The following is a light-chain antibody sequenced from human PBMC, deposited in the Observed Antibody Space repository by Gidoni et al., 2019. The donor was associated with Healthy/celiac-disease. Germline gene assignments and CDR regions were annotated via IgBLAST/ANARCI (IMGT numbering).Light chain of an antibody. CDR1: QSVSSY. V-gene: IGKV3-11*01. CDR2: DAS. J-gene: IGKJ2*01. Sequence: EIVLTQSPATLSLSPGERATLSCRASQSVSSYLAWYQQKPGQAPRLLIYDASNRATGIPARFSGSGSGTDFTLTISSLEPEDFAVYYSQQSSNWPPYTFGQGTKLEIK. CDR3: QQSSNWPPYT.